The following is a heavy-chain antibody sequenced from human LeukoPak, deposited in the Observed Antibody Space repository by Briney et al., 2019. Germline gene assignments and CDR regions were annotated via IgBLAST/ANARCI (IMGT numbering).Heavy chain of an antibody. J-gene: IGHJ3*02. CDR2: ISRNGVAT. V-gene: IGHV3-43*01. Sequence: GGSLRLSCEASGLSIGDYTMHWVRQVPGKGLEWVSLISRNGVATKYADSVRGRFIVSRDNSKNTLYLQMNSLRAEDTAVYYCAKNHAVVAATYDAFDIWGQGTMVTVSS. D-gene: IGHD2-15*01. CDR3: AKNHAVVAATYDAFDI. CDR1: GLSIGDYT.